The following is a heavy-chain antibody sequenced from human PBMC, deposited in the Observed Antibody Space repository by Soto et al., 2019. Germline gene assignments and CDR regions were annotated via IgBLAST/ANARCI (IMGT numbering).Heavy chain of an antibody. J-gene: IGHJ4*02. CDR1: GGAFGSST. Sequence: QVQLVQSGAEVKKPGSSVKVSCKASGGAFGSSTFSWVRQAPGQGLEWMGRIIPIRGITNYAQKFQGRVTITADKFTSTAYMELSSLRSEDTAVYYCARGTAADYFDYWGQGTLVTVSS. V-gene: IGHV1-69*02. D-gene: IGHD6-25*01. CDR3: ARGTAADYFDY. CDR2: IIPIRGIT.